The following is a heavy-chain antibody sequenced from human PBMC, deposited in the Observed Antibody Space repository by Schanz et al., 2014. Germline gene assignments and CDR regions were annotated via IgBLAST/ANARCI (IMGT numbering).Heavy chain of an antibody. D-gene: IGHD1-26*01. CDR2: IRYDGINK. CDR1: GFSFGSYA. Sequence: VQLVESGGGLVQRGGSLRLSCAASGFSFGSYAMSWVRQAPGRGLVWVTYIRYDGINKYYADSVKGRFTVSRDNAKSTLFLQMDSLRPEDTAIYYCAKEWSPSFWGQGTLVTVSS. J-gene: IGHJ4*02. CDR3: AKEWSPSF. V-gene: IGHV3-30*02.